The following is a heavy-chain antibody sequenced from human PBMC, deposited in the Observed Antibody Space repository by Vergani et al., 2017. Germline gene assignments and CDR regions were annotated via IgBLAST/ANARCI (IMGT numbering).Heavy chain of an antibody. CDR2: ISWNSGSI. CDR3: AKGYGSCWYRYFDY. V-gene: IGHV3-9*01. Sequence: EVQLVESGGGLVQPGRSLRLFCAASGFTFDDYAMHWVRQAPGKGLEWVSGISWNSGSIGYADSVKGRFTISRDNAKNSLYLQMNSLRAEDTALYYCAKGYGSCWYRYFDYWGQGTLVTVSS. J-gene: IGHJ4*02. D-gene: IGHD6-19*01. CDR1: GFTFDDYA.